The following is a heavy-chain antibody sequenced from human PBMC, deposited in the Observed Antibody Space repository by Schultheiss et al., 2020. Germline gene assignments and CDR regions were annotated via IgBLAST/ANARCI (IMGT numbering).Heavy chain of an antibody. Sequence: SETLSLTCAVYGGSFSGYYWSWIRQPPGKGLEWIGSIYTSGSTNYNPSLKSRVTMSVDTSKNQFSLKLSSVTAADTAVYYCAGGHDYGGVDYWGQGTLVTVSS. CDR3: AGGHDYGGVDY. CDR2: IYTSGST. CDR1: GGSFSGYY. J-gene: IGHJ4*02. D-gene: IGHD4-23*01. V-gene: IGHV4-59*10.